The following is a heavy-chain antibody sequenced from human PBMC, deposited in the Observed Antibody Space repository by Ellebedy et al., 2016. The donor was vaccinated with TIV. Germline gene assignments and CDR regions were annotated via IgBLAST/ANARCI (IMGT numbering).Heavy chain of an antibody. CDR2: IYYSGST. CDR1: GGSISSYY. V-gene: IGHV4-59*01. Sequence: SETLSLXXTVSGGSISSYYWSWIRQPPGKGLEWIGYIYYSGSTNYNPSLKSRVTISVDTSKNQFSLKLSSVTAADTAVYYCARGGYCSGGRCYSRPFDYWGQGTLVTVSS. D-gene: IGHD2-15*01. J-gene: IGHJ4*02. CDR3: ARGGYCSGGRCYSRPFDY.